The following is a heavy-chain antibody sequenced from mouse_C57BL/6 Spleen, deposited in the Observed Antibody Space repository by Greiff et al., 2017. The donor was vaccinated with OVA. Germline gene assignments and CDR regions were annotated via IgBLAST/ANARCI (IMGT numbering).Heavy chain of an antibody. Sequence: EVQLQQSGTVLARPGASVKMSCKTSGYTFTSYWMHWVKQRPGQGLEWIGAIYPGNSDTSYNQKFKGKAKLTAVTAASTAYMELSSLTNEDSAVYYCTREDYYGSSSPAWFAYWGQGTLVTVSA. CDR1: GYTFTSYW. J-gene: IGHJ3*01. CDR3: TREDYYGSSSPAWFAY. V-gene: IGHV1-5*01. CDR2: IYPGNSDT. D-gene: IGHD1-1*01.